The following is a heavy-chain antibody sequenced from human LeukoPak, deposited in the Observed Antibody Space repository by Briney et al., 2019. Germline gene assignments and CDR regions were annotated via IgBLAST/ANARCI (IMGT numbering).Heavy chain of an antibody. J-gene: IGHJ6*03. CDR2: IYYSGST. V-gene: IGHV4-59*01. CDR1: GGSISSYY. CDR3: ARVQSGYNYSYYYYYYYMDV. D-gene: IGHD5-24*01. Sequence: SETLSLTCTVSGGSISSYYWSWIRQPPGKGLEWIGYIYYSGSTNYNPSLKSRVAISVDTSKNQFSLKLSSVTAADTAVYYCARVQSGYNYSYYYYYYYMDVWGKGTTVTISS.